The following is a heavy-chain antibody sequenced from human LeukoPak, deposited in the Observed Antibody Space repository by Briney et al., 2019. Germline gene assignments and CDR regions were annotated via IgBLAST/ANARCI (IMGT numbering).Heavy chain of an antibody. CDR2: IYSGGST. V-gene: IGHV3-66*01. CDR1: GLTFSSNY. Sequence: GESLRLSCVASGLTFSSNYMTWVRQAPGKGLEWVSFIYSGGSTYYADSVKGRFTVSRDNSKNTLYLQMNSLRAEDTAVYYCTSRSGSPFESWGQGTLVTVSS. D-gene: IGHD3-10*01. CDR3: TSRSGSPFES. J-gene: IGHJ4*02.